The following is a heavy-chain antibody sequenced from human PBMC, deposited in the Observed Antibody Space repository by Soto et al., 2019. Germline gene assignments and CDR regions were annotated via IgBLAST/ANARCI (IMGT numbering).Heavy chain of an antibody. CDR1: GFTFSSYA. D-gene: IGHD2-2*01. J-gene: IGHJ6*02. CDR2: IGESGTPT. V-gene: IGHV3-23*01. CDR3: ARYIPGVRYYGMDV. Sequence: PGESLKISCAASGFTFSSYAMKSVRQAPGKGLEWVSLIGESGTPTYYADSVKGRFTISRDNSGNTLFLEMYSLRAEDTAVYYCARYIPGVRYYGMDVWGQGTTVTVSS.